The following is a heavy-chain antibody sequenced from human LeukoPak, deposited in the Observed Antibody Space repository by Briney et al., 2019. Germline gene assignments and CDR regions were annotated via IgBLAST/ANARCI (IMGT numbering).Heavy chain of an antibody. D-gene: IGHD5/OR15-5a*01. V-gene: IGHV3-15*01. Sequence: GGSLRLSCAASGFTLSNAWMSWVRQAPGKGLEWVGRIKSKTDGGTTDYAAPVKGRFTISRDDSKNTLYLQMNSLKTEDTAVYYCTTDLSERYYFDYWGQETLVTVSS. CDR1: GFTLSNAW. CDR3: TTDLSERYYFDY. CDR2: IKSKTDGGTT. J-gene: IGHJ4*02.